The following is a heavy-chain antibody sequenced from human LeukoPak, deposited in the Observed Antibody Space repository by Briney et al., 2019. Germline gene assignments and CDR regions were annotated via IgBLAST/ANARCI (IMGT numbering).Heavy chain of an antibody. CDR3: ASVYKYGMDV. CDR1: GGTFSSYA. J-gene: IGHJ6*02. Sequence: SVKVSCKASGGTFSSYAISWVRQAPGQGLEWMGGIIPIFGTANYAQKFQGRVTMTRDTSASIVYMELSSLRSEDTAVYYCASVYKYGMDVWGQGTTVTVSS. V-gene: IGHV1-69*05. CDR2: IIPIFGTA.